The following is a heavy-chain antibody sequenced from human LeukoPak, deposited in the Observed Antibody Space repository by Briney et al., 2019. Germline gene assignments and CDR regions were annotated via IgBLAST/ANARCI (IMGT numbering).Heavy chain of an antibody. CDR1: GGTFSSYA. CDR3: ASEDLGGSFDY. J-gene: IGHJ4*02. CDR2: IIPIFGTA. D-gene: IGHD3-16*01. Sequence: ASVKFSCKASGGTFSSYAISWVRQAPGQGLEWMGGIIPIFGTANYAQKFQGRVTITADESTSTAYKELSSLRSEDTAVYYCASEDLGGSFDYWGQGTLVTVSS. V-gene: IGHV1-69*01.